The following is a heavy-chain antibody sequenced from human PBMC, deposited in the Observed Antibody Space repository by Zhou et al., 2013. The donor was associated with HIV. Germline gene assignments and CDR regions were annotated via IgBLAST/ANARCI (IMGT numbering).Heavy chain of an antibody. Sequence: QVQLVQSGAEVKKPGSSVKVSCKASGGTFSSYAISWVRQAPGQGLEWMGGIIPIFGTANYAQKFQGRVTITTDESTSTAYMELSSLRSEDTAVYYCARARLGYSNPRSYYYYMDVWGKGTTVTVSS. CDR3: ARARLGYSNPRSYYYYMDV. D-gene: IGHD4-4*01. V-gene: IGHV1-69*05. CDR1: GGTFSSYA. J-gene: IGHJ6*03. CDR2: IIPIFGTA.